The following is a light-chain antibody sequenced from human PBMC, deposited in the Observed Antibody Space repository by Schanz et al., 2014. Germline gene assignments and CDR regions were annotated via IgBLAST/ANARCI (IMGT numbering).Light chain of an antibody. CDR1: QTVNSKF. CDR3: QQRSNWPT. CDR2: GAS. Sequence: EIVMTQSPATLSVSPGERATLSCRASQTVNSKFLAWYQQRPGQSPRVLIYGASSRATGIPDRFSGSGSGTDFTLIISRLEPEDFAVYYCQQRSNWPTFGPGTKVDIK. J-gene: IGKJ3*01. V-gene: IGKV3D-20*02.